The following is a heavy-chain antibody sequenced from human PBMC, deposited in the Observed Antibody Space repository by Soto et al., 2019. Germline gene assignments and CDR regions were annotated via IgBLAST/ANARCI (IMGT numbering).Heavy chain of an antibody. Sequence: GGSLRLSCAASGFTFSSYEMNWVRQAPGKGLEWVSYISSSGSTIYYADSVKGRFTISRDNAKNSLYLQMNSLRAEDTAVYYCAREGIAAAEYYYYGMDVWGQGTTVTVSS. V-gene: IGHV3-48*03. CDR2: ISSSGSTI. CDR1: GFTFSSYE. CDR3: AREGIAAAEYYYYGMDV. D-gene: IGHD6-13*01. J-gene: IGHJ6*02.